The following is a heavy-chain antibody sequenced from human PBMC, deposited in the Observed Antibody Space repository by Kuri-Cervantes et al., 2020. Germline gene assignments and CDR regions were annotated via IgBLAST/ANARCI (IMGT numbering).Heavy chain of an antibody. CDR2: IDRRGST. CDR1: GGSFSGYY. D-gene: IGHD1-26*01. Sequence: GSLRLSCAVYGGSFSGYYWSWIRQPPGKGLEWIGEIDRRGSTNYNPSLKSRVTASVDTSKNQFSLKLSSVTAADTAVYYCARGLVGGFDYWGQGTLVTVSS. V-gene: IGHV4-34*01. J-gene: IGHJ4*02. CDR3: ARGLVGGFDY.